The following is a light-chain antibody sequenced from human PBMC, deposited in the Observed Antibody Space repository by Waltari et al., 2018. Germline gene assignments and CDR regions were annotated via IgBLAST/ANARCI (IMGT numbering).Light chain of an antibody. J-gene: IGKJ4*01. CDR2: DAS. CDR3: QQRSNWPT. Sequence: EIVLTQSPATLSLSPGERATLPCRASQSVNSYLAWYQQKPGQAPRLLIYDASNRATGIPARFSGSGSGTDFTLTISSLEPEDFAVYYCQQRSNWPTFGGGTKVEIK. V-gene: IGKV3-11*01. CDR1: QSVNSY.